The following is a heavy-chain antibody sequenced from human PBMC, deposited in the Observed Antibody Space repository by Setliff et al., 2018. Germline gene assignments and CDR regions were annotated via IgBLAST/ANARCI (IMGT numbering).Heavy chain of an antibody. CDR2: INPNSGGT. V-gene: IGHV1-2*02. Sequence: ASVKVSCKASGYTCTGYFIHWVRQAPGQGLEWMGWINPNSGGTNYAQKFQGRVTMTRDTSISTAYMELSRLRSDDTAVYSCARSRLYGGWFDPWGQGTLVTVSS. CDR1: GYTCTGYF. CDR3: ARSRLYGGWFDP. D-gene: IGHD4-17*01. J-gene: IGHJ5*02.